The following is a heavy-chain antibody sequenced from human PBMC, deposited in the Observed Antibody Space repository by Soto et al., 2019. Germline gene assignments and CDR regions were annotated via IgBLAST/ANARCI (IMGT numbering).Heavy chain of an antibody. Sequence: EVQLVESGGGLVRPGGSLRISCAVSGFTFSDHYMDWVRQAPGKGLEWVGRSRNKANSYTTEYAASVKGRFTISRDDSENSLYLQMDSLKTEDTAVYFCIRPMTGTTRGFDYWGQGTLVTVSS. CDR1: GFTFSDHY. CDR2: SRNKANSYTT. V-gene: IGHV3-72*01. J-gene: IGHJ4*02. CDR3: IRPMTGTTRGFDY. D-gene: IGHD1-1*01.